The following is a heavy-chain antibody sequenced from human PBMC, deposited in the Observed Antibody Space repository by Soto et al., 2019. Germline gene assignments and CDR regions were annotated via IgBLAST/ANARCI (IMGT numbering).Heavy chain of an antibody. V-gene: IGHV3-30-3*01. J-gene: IGHJ4*02. CDR1: GLTFSSYA. Sequence: QVQLVESGGGVVQPGRSLRLSCAASGLTFSSYAMHWVRQAPGKGLEWVAVISYDGSNKYYADSVKGRFTISRDNSKNTLYLQMNSLRAEDTAVYYCARDKGKYSSGWYVNYFDYWGQGILVTVSS. CDR2: ISYDGSNK. D-gene: IGHD6-19*01. CDR3: ARDKGKYSSGWYVNYFDY.